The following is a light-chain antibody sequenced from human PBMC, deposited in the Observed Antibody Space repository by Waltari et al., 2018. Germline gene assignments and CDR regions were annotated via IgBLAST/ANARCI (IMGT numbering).Light chain of an antibody. Sequence: VFTQPHSVSGSPGQTVTISCTRSSGSIDSKYVQWSQQRPGSAPTTVIYKDNQRPSGVPDRFSGSIDSSSNSASLTISGLKSEDEADYYCQSADGSYNDVFGSGTKLTVL. CDR2: KDN. CDR3: QSADGSYNDV. CDR1: SGSIDSKY. V-gene: IGLV6-57*03. J-gene: IGLJ6*01.